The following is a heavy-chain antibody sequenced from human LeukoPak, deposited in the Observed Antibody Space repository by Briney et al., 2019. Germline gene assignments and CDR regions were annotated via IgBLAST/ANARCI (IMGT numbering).Heavy chain of an antibody. D-gene: IGHD2-2*01. CDR2: IYYSGST. V-gene: IGHV4-39*01. CDR1: GGSISSGSYY. Sequence: SQTLSLTCTVSGGSISSGSYYWSWIRQPPGKGLEWIGTIYYSGSTYYNPSLKSRVTISVDTSNDQFSLKLSSVTAADTAVYYCATYCSSTSCPHRRAFDIWGQGTMVTVSS. J-gene: IGHJ3*02. CDR3: ATYCSSTSCPHRRAFDI.